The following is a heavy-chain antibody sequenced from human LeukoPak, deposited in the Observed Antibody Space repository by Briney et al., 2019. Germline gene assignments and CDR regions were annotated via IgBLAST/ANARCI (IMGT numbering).Heavy chain of an antibody. Sequence: PGGSLRLSCAASGFSFNNYAMSWVRQAPGKGLEWVSAISTTGGSTYYADSVKGRLTVSRDNSKNTLSLQMDSLRDEDTALYYCAKDWTTVVTPKGYYFDSWGQGTLVTVSS. J-gene: IGHJ4*02. CDR3: AKDWTTVVTPKGYYFDS. D-gene: IGHD4-23*01. CDR2: ISTTGGST. V-gene: IGHV3-23*01. CDR1: GFSFNNYA.